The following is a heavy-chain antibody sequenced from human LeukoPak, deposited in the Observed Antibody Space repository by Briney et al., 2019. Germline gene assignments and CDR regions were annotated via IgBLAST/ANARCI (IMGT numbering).Heavy chain of an antibody. CDR1: GFTFTNAW. V-gene: IGHV3-23*01. CDR2: ISGSGGST. Sequence: GGSLRLSCSASGFTFTNAWMSWVRQAPGKGLEWVSGISGSGGSTYYVDSVKGRFTISRDNSKNTLYLQMNSLRAEDTAVYYCAKDPVSWGQGTLVTVSS. CDR3: AKDPVS. J-gene: IGHJ5*02.